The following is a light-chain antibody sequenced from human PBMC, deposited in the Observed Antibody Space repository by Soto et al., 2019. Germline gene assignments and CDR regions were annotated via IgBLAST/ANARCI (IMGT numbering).Light chain of an antibody. CDR1: QSVGSN. J-gene: IGKJ1*01. V-gene: IGKV3-15*01. CDR2: GSS. CDR3: QQYNNWPQT. Sequence: EIVMTQSPATVSVSPGERATLSCRASQSVGSNLAWYHQKPGQAPRLLIYGSSTRATGIPARFSGSGSGTEFTLTISSLQSEDFAVYFCQQYNNWPQTFGQGTK.